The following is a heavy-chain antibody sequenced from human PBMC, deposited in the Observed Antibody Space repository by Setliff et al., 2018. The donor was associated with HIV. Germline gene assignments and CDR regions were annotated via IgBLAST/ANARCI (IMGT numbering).Heavy chain of an antibody. CDR1: GYMFSLYG. Sequence: ASVKVSCKTSGYMFSLYGIHWLRQAPGQNLEWMGWINTETGTPTYAQGFTGRFVFSLDTSISTAYMEVNTLRAEDTALYYCVRDKGDSRNFDYWGQGTLVTVSS. J-gene: IGHJ4*02. CDR3: VRDKGDSRNFDY. CDR2: INTETGTP. V-gene: IGHV7-4-1*02. D-gene: IGHD2-21*01.